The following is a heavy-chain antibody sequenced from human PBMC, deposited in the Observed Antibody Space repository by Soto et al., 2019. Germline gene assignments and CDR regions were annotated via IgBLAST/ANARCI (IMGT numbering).Heavy chain of an antibody. Sequence: EVQLVESGGGLVKPGGYLRLSCAVSGFTFSTYSMNWVRQAPGKGLEWVSSITKSGYISYADSLKGRFTISRDNAKNSLYLQMSSLRAEDTAVYYCARGGQYDSRGYYHPFDYWGQGTLVTVSS. V-gene: IGHV3-21*01. CDR1: GFTFSTYS. CDR2: ITKSGYI. J-gene: IGHJ4*02. CDR3: ARGGQYDSRGYYHPFDY. D-gene: IGHD3-22*01.